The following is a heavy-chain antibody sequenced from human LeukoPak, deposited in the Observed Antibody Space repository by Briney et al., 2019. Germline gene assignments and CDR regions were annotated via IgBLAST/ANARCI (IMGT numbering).Heavy chain of an antibody. CDR1: GFTFSSYA. V-gene: IGHV3-23*01. CDR2: ISGSGGIT. D-gene: IGHD1-20*01. Sequence: TGGSLRLSCAASGFTFSSYAMSWVRQAPGKGLEWGSAISGSGGITYYADSVRGRFTISRDNSKNTLYLKMNSLRAEDTAVYYCAKDLGGRITGKYYYYMDVWGKGTTVTVSS. CDR3: AKDLGGRITGKYYYYMDV. J-gene: IGHJ6*03.